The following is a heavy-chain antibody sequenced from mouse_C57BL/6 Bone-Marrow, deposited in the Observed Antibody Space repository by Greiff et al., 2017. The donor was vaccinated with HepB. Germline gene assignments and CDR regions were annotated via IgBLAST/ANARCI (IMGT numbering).Heavy chain of an antibody. D-gene: IGHD2-4*01. Sequence: QVHVKQSGAELVKPGASVKMSCKASGYTFTTYPIEWMKQNHGKSLEWIGNFHPYNDDTKYNEKFKGKATLTVEKSSSTVYLELSRLTSDDSAVYYCALLYYDYDGYFDYWGQGTTLTVSS. CDR1: GYTFTTYP. V-gene: IGHV1-47*01. J-gene: IGHJ2*01. CDR2: FHPYNDDT. CDR3: ALLYYDYDGYFDY.